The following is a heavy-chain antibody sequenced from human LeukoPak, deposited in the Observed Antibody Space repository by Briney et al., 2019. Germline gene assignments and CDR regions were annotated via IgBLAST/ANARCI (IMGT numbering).Heavy chain of an antibody. Sequence: GGSLRLSCAASGFTFSSSAMRWVRQAPGKGLEGVSSVSASGGTTYYADSVKGRFTSSRDNSKNTLYLQMNSLRAEDTALYYCAKGSGYSFEYWGQGTLVTVSS. J-gene: IGHJ4*02. D-gene: IGHD3-22*01. CDR1: GFTFSSSA. CDR2: VSASGGTT. V-gene: IGHV3-23*01. CDR3: AKGSGYSFEY.